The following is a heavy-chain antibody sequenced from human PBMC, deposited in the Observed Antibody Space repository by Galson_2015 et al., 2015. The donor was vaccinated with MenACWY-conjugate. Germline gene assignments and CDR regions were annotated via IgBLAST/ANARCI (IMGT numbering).Heavy chain of an antibody. CDR2: ISYDGSNK. V-gene: IGHV3-30*04. CDR3: ARDRFVVVPAAPRQYNWFDP. CDR1: GFTFSSYA. J-gene: IGHJ5*02. D-gene: IGHD2-2*01. Sequence: SLRLSCAASGFTFSSYAMHWVRQAPGKGLEWVAVISYDGSNKYYADSVKGRFTISRDNSKNTLYLQMNSLRAEDTAVYYCARDRFVVVPAAPRQYNWFDPWGQGTLVTVSS.